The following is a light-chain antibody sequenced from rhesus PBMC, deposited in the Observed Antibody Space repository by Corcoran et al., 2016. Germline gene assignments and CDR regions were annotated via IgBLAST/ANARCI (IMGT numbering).Light chain of an antibody. Sequence: EIVMTQSPATLSLSPGERATLSCRASQRIGSSVAWYHRKPDKAPRLLIYGASTRATGIPDRLGGSGSGSDFTLIISSLGPDDVGVYYCQQYNRWNNFGQGTKVEIK. J-gene: IGKJ2*01. CDR2: GAS. CDR1: QRIGSS. CDR3: QQYNRWNN. V-gene: IGKV3S9*01.